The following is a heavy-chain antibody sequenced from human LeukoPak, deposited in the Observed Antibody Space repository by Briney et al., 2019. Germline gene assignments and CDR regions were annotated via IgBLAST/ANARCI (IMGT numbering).Heavy chain of an antibody. CDR3: ARLYRLSSRVMDAFDI. CDR2: IYYSGST. D-gene: IGHD6-13*01. J-gene: IGHJ3*02. CDR1: GGSISSTSDY. Sequence: SETLSLTCTVSGGSISSTSDYWGWIRQPPGKGLEWIGSIYYSGSTYYNPSLKSRVTISVDTSKNQFSLKLSSVTAADTAVYYCARLYRLSSRVMDAFDIWGQGTMVTASS. V-gene: IGHV4-39*01.